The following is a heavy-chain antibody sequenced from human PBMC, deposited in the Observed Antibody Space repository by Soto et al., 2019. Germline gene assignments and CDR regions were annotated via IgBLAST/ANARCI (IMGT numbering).Heavy chain of an antibody. J-gene: IGHJ4*02. V-gene: IGHV1-2*02. Sequence: ASVKVSCKASGYTFTGYYMHWVRQAPGQGLEWMGWINPNSGGTNYAQKFQGRVTMTRDTSISTAYMELSRLRSDDTAVDYCARVETYFRNPDKKHTYDSSGYYSSLFFDYWGKGTMVTV. CDR1: GYTFTGYY. CDR2: INPNSGGT. D-gene: IGHD3-22*01. CDR3: ARVETYFRNPDKKHTYDSSGYYSSLFFDY.